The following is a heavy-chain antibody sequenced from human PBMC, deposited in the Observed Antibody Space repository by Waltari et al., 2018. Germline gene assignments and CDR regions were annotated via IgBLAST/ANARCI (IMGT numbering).Heavy chain of an antibody. D-gene: IGHD3-9*01. CDR2: TYPGGSDT. V-gene: IGHV5-51*01. CDR1: GYSFTTYW. J-gene: IGHJ4*02. Sequence: EVQLVQSGAEVKKPGESLKISCKASGYSFTTYWIGWVRQVPGEGLEWVGITYPGGSDTRYTPSFRGHVTISTDKSIDTAYLQWRSLKVSDSAIYYCARQGYHDWVGVDYWGQGTLVTVSS. CDR3: ARQGYHDWVGVDY.